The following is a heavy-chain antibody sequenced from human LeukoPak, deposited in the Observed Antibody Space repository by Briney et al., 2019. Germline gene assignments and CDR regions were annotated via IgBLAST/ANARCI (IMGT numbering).Heavy chain of an antibody. CDR2: ISSSISYT. J-gene: IGHJ6*02. CDR3: AREVLDATNGMDV. D-gene: IGHD2-8*01. CDR1: GFTFRSYS. V-gene: IGHV3-21*01. Sequence: GGSLRLSCAASGFTFRSYSMNWVRQAPGKGLGWVSSISSSISYTFHADSVKGRFTISRDNAKNSLYLQMNSLRVEDTAVYYCAREVLDATNGMDVWGQGTTVTVSS.